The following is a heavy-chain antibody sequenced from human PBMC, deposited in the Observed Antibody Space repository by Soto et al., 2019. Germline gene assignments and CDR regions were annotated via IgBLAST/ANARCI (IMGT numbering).Heavy chain of an antibody. J-gene: IGHJ4*02. Sequence: SETLSLTCTVSGGSISSYYWSWIRQPPGKGLEWIGYISYSGSTNYNPSLKSRVTISVDTTKNQFSLKLSSVTAADTAVYYCDRDTGHYYDSSGSLHDWGQGILVTVSS. CDR2: ISYSGST. CDR1: GGSISSYY. CDR3: DRDTGHYYDSSGSLHD. V-gene: IGHV4-59*01. D-gene: IGHD3-22*01.